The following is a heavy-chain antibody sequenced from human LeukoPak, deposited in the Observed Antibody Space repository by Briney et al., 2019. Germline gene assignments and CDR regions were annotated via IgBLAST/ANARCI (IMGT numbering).Heavy chain of an antibody. V-gene: IGHV3-48*03. D-gene: IGHD3-22*01. J-gene: IGHJ6*03. CDR2: ISSSGSTI. CDR3: ARESSGYYYYYYMDV. CDR1: GFTFSSYE. Sequence: GGSLRLSCAASGFTFSSYEMNWVRQAPGKGLEWVSCISSSGSTIYYADSVKGRFTISRDNAKNSLYLQMNSLRAEDTAVYYCARESSGYYYYYYMDVWGKGTTVTISS.